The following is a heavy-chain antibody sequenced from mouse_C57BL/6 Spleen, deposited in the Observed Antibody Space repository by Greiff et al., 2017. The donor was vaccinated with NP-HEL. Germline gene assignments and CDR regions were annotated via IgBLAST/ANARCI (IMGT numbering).Heavy chain of an antibody. Sequence: QVHVKQSGAELVRPGASVTLSCKASGYTFTDYEMHWVKQTPVHGLEWIGAIDPETGGTAYNQKFKGKAILTADKSSSTAYMELRSLTSEDSAVYYCTRGDYYGSRRYFDYWGQGTTLTVSS. D-gene: IGHD1-1*01. J-gene: IGHJ2*01. CDR3: TRGDYYGSRRYFDY. CDR1: GYTFTDYE. CDR2: IDPETGGT. V-gene: IGHV1-15*01.